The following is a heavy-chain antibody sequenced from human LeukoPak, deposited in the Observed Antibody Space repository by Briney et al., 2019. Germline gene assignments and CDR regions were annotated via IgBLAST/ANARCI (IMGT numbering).Heavy chain of an antibody. Sequence: GGSLRLFCEASGFTFSSYEMNWVRQAPGKGLEWVSYISSSGSTIYYADSVKGRFTISRDNAKNSLYLQMNSLRAEDTAVYYCAAVWGPYYYYGMDVWGKGTTVTVSS. V-gene: IGHV3-48*03. J-gene: IGHJ6*04. CDR3: AAVWGPYYYYGMDV. CDR2: ISSSGSTI. D-gene: IGHD2-8*01. CDR1: GFTFSSYE.